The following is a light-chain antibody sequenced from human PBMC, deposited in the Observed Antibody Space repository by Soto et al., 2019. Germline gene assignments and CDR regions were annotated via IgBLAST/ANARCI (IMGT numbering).Light chain of an antibody. CDR2: EVS. CDR1: SSDVGSYNL. V-gene: IGLV2-23*02. Sequence: QSVLTQPASESGSPGQSMTISCTGTSSDVGSYNLVSWYQQHPGKAPKLMIYEVSKRPSGVSNRFSGSKSGNTASLTISGLQAEDEADYYCCSYAGSSTNVVFGGGTKVTVL. J-gene: IGLJ2*01. CDR3: CSYAGSSTNVV.